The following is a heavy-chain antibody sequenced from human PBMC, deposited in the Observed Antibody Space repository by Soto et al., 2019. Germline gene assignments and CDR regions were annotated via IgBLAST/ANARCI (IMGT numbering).Heavy chain of an antibody. Sequence: QVQLVQSGAEVKKPGASVKVSCKASGYTFTSYGISWVRQAPGQGLEWMGWIRAYNGNTNYAQKLQGRVTMTTDTSTSTACKEVRNLRSGDPAVYYRARDLPTMDVWGQGTTVTFSS. CDR3: ARDLPTMDV. CDR1: GYTFTSYG. CDR2: IRAYNGNT. V-gene: IGHV1-18*01. J-gene: IGHJ6*02.